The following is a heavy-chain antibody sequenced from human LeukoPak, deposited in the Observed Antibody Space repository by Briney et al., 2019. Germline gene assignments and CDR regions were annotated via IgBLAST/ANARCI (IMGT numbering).Heavy chain of an antibody. V-gene: IGHV4-4*07. CDR2: MYTSGST. J-gene: IGHJ4*02. CDR1: GGSISSYY. Sequence: SETLSLTCTVSGGSISSYYWSWLRQPAGKGLEWIGRMYTSGSTHYNPSLKSRVTISGDKSKNQFSLKQSSGTAADTAVYYCARDRDSTSSRFDYWGQGTLVTVSS. CDR3: ARDRDSTSSRFDY. D-gene: IGHD6-6*01.